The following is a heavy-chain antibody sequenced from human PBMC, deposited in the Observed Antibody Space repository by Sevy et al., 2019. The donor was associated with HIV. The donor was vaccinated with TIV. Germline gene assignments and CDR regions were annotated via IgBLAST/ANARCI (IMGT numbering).Heavy chain of an antibody. Sequence: GESLKISCAASGFTFSSYSMNWVRQAPGKGLEWVSSISSSSSYIYYADSVKGRFTISRDNAKNSLYLQMNSLRAEDTAVYYCARDQAGYDSSGYYDEVGMDVWGQGTTVTVSS. CDR2: ISSSSSYI. CDR1: GFTFSSYS. V-gene: IGHV3-21*01. J-gene: IGHJ6*02. CDR3: ARDQAGYDSSGYYDEVGMDV. D-gene: IGHD3-22*01.